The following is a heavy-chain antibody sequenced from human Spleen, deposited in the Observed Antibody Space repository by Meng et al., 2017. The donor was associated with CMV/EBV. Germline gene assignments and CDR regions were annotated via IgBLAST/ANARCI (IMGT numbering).Heavy chain of an antibody. CDR2: IYYSGST. V-gene: IGHV4-30-4*08. J-gene: IGHJ4*02. CDR3: ARDTPGWIQRGGGDY. CDR1: GGSISSGDYY. Sequence: QVQLQESGPGLVKPSQNLSLPCPVSGGSISSGDYYWSWIRQPPGKGLEWIGYIYYSGSTYYNPSLKSRVTISVDTSKNQFSLKLSSVTAADTAVYYCARDTPGWIQRGGGDYWGQGTLVTVSS. D-gene: IGHD5-18*01.